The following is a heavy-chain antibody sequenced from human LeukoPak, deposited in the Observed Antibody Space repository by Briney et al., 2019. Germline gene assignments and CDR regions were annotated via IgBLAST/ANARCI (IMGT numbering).Heavy chain of an antibody. CDR2: IHSGGFT. CDR1: GFTVSSNY. D-gene: IGHD1-26*01. V-gene: IGHV3-53*01. CDR3: ARDWPSEWEQLPDYDAVDI. Sequence: PGGSLRLSCAASGFTVSSNYMSWVRQAPGKGLEWVSVIHSGGFTNYADSVKGRFTIFRDNSKNTVYLQMNSLRDEDAAVYYCARDWPSEWEQLPDYDAVDIWGQGRMVTVSS. J-gene: IGHJ3*02.